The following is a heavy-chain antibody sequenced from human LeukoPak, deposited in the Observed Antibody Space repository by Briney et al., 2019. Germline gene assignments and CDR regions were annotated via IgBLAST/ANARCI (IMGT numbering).Heavy chain of an antibody. Sequence: SQTLSLTCTVSGGSISSGSYYLSWIRQPPGKGLEWIGRIYTSGSTNYNPSLKSRVTISVDTSKNQFSLKLSSVTAADTAVYYCAMYSNYFDYWGQGTLVTVSS. D-gene: IGHD4-11*01. CDR1: GGSISSGSYY. V-gene: IGHV4-61*02. CDR3: AMYSNYFDY. CDR2: IYTSGST. J-gene: IGHJ4*02.